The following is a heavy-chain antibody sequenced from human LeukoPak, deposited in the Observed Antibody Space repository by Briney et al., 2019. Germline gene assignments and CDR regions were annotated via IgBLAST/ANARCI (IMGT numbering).Heavy chain of an antibody. CDR2: MNPNSGNT. CDR3: ARGIGSSWHFDY. CDR1: GYTFTSYD. J-gene: IGHJ4*02. V-gene: IGHV1-8*01. Sequence: GASVKVSCKASGYTFTSYDINWVRQATGQWLEWMGWMNPNSGNTGYAQKFQGRVTMTRNTSISTAYMELSSLRSEDTAVYYCARGIGSSWHFDYWGQGTLVTVSS. D-gene: IGHD6-13*01.